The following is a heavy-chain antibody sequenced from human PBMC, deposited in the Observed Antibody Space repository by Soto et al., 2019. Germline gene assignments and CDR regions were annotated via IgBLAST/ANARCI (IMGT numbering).Heavy chain of an antibody. V-gene: IGHV3-53*01. J-gene: IGHJ4*02. CDR2: LYSDGST. CDR1: GFTVSNNY. D-gene: IGHD2-8*01. Sequence: EVQLVESGGGLIQPGGSLRLSCAASGFTVSNNYMSWVRQAPGKGLESVSVLYSDGSTNYADSVKGRFTISRDNPKNTLYLQMNSLRVEDTALYYCATAYWTDGSSCGFDYWGQVTLVTVAS. CDR3: ATAYWTDGSSCGFDY.